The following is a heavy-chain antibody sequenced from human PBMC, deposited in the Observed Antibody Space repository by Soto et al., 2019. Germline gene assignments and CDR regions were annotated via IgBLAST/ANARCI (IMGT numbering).Heavy chain of an antibody. V-gene: IGHV1-8*01. CDR1: GYTFTSYD. J-gene: IGHJ5*02. D-gene: IGHD2-2*03. Sequence: ASVKVSCKASGYTFTSYDINWVRQATGQGLEWMGWMNPNSGNTGYAQKFQGRVTMTRNTSISTAYMELSSLRSEDTAVYYCARAGYCSSTSCYKDWFDPWGQGTLVTVSS. CDR2: MNPNSGNT. CDR3: ARAGYCSSTSCYKDWFDP.